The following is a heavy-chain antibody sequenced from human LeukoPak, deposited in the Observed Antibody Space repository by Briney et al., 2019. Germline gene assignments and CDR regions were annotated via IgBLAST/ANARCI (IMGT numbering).Heavy chain of an antibody. CDR1: GFAFSDYY. D-gene: IGHD4-17*01. Sequence: GGPLRLSCAASGFAFSDYYMSWIRQAPGKGLEWVSYISSSGSTIYYADSVKGRFTISRDNAKNSLYLQMNSLRAEDTAVYYCARDGRDYGDPHPFDYWGQGTLVTVSS. CDR2: ISSSGSTI. V-gene: IGHV3-11*01. CDR3: ARDGRDYGDPHPFDY. J-gene: IGHJ4*02.